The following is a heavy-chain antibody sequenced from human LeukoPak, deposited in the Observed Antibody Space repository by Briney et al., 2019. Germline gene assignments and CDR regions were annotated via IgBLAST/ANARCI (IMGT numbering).Heavy chain of an antibody. J-gene: IGHJ4*02. D-gene: IGHD3-3*01. V-gene: IGHV3-7*05. CDR3: ARRGRIFGVVIIGYFDY. CDR2: IEQDGSEE. Sequence: GGSLRLSCAASGFTFSRYWMSWVRQAPGKGLEWVANIEQDGSEENYVDSVKGRFTISRDNAKNSLHLQMNSLRDEDTAVYYCARRGRIFGVVIIGYFDYWGQGTLVTVSS. CDR1: GFTFSRYW.